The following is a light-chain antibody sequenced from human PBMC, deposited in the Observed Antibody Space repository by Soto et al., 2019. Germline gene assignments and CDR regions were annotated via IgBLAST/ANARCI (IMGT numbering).Light chain of an antibody. CDR2: SAS. Sequence: DIQMTQSPSSLSASVGDRVTITCRTSQSISTYLSWFQQKPGEAPRLLMYSASSLPSGVPSRFIGSGSGTDFTLTISSLQPEEFATYYWQQNYSPPLSFGGGTKVEV. V-gene: IGKV1-39*01. CDR1: QSISTY. CDR3: QQNYSPPLS. J-gene: IGKJ4*01.